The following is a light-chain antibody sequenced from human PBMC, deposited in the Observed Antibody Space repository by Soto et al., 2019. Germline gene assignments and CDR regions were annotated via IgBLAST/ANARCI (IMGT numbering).Light chain of an antibody. CDR2: GAS. J-gene: IGKJ1*01. V-gene: IGKV3-15*01. CDR1: QSVSSN. CDR3: QHYSLVWA. Sequence: EIVMTQSPATLSVSPGERATLSCRASQSVSSNLAWYQQKPGQAPRLLIYGASTRATGIPARFSGSGSGTEFTLTISSLQSEDFATYYCQHYSLVWAFGQGTKVDI.